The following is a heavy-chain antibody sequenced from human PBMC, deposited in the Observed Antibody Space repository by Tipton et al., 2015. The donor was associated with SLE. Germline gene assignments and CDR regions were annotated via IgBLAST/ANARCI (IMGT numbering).Heavy chain of an antibody. V-gene: IGHV4-34*01. Sequence: TLSLTCAVYGGSFSGYHWTWIRQPPGQGLEWLGSIYYSGTSYYNPSLKSRVTISVDTSKNQISLKLRSVTAADTAVYYCAGTPWLVRFEYWGQGTLVNVSP. D-gene: IGHD3-10*01. CDR1: GGSFSGYH. CDR3: AGTPWLVRFEY. J-gene: IGHJ4*02. CDR2: IYYSGTS.